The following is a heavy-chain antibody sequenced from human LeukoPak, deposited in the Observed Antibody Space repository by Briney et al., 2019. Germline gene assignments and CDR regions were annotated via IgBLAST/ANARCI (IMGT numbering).Heavy chain of an antibody. CDR2: ISAYKGAT. Sequence: ASVRVSCKPSGYTLISYGISWVRPAPGQGLEWVGWISAYKGATDYAQKFQGRVAMTTDTSTSTVYMELKSLTFEDTAVYCCARVNVTAVVAAAAPHYEYWGQGTLVTVSS. D-gene: IGHD2-15*01. CDR1: GYTLISYG. J-gene: IGHJ4*02. V-gene: IGHV1-18*01. CDR3: ARVNVTAVVAAAAPHYEY.